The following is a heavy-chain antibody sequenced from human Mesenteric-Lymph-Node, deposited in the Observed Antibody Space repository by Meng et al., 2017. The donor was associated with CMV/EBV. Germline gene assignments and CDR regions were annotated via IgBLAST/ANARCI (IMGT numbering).Heavy chain of an antibody. D-gene: IGHD1-26*01. CDR1: GFTFSSYE. Sequence: GESLKSSCAASGFTFSSYEMNWVRQAPGKGPEWVSYISSSGSTIYYADSVKGRFTISRDNAKNSLYLQMNSLRAEDTAVYYCARDLGGSYYPYYYYGMDVWGQGTTVTVSS. J-gene: IGHJ6*02. CDR3: ARDLGGSYYPYYYYGMDV. CDR2: ISSSGSTI. V-gene: IGHV3-48*03.